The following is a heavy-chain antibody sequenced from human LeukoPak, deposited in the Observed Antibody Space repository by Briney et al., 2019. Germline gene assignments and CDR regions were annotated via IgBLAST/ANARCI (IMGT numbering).Heavy chain of an antibody. CDR3: ARPSYYYGSGSCYKGRYYFDY. V-gene: IGHV4-34*01. CDR2: INHSGST. CDR1: GGSFSGYY. D-gene: IGHD3-10*01. J-gene: IGHJ4*02. Sequence: SETLSLTCAVYGGSFSGYYWSWIRQPPGKGLEWIGEINHSGSTNYNPSLKSRVTISVDTSKNQFSLKLSSVTAADTAVYYCARPSYYYGSGSCYKGRYYFDYWGQGTPVTVSS.